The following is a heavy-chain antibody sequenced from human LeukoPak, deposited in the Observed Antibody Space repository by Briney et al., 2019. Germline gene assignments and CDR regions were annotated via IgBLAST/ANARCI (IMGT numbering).Heavy chain of an antibody. CDR1: GGSISSSSYY. CDR2: IYYSGST. D-gene: IGHD3-10*01. CDR3: ARGITTVRGVIIRRVAFDI. Sequence: SETLSLTCTVSGGSISSSSYYWGWIRQPPGKGLEWIGSIYYSGSTYYNPSLKSRVTISVDTSKNQFSLKLSSVTAADTAVYYCARGITTVRGVIIRRVAFDIWGQGTMVTVSS. J-gene: IGHJ3*02. V-gene: IGHV4-39*07.